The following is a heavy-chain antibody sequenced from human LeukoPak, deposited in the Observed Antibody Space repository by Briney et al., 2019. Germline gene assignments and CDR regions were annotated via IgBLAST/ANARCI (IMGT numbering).Heavy chain of an antibody. CDR1: GGSISSYY. CDR2: IYTSGST. J-gene: IGHJ4*02. V-gene: IGHV4-4*07. CDR3: ARDLRCGSGGSCYSQHYFDY. D-gene: IGHD2-15*01. Sequence: SETLSLTCTVSGGSISSYYWSWIRQPAGKGLEWIGRIYTSGSTNYNPSLKSRVTMSVDTSKNQFSLKLSSVTAADTAVYYCARDLRCGSGGSCYSQHYFDYWGQGTLVTVSS.